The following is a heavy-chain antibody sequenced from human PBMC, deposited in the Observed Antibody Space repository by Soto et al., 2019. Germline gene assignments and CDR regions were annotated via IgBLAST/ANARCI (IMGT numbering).Heavy chain of an antibody. J-gene: IGHJ4*02. CDR3: HGYGY. CDR2: IYSAGTT. Sequence: EVQLVESGGGLIQPGGSLRLSCVVSGFTVSSANYMSWVRQAPGKGQEWVSVIYSAGTTYYADSVKGRFTISRDNSKNTLYLQMNSLRAEDTAVYYCHGYGYWGQGTLVTVSS. V-gene: IGHV3-53*01. D-gene: IGHD5-12*01. CDR1: GFTVSSANY.